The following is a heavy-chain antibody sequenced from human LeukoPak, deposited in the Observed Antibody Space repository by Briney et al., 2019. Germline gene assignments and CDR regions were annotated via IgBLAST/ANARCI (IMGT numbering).Heavy chain of an antibody. J-gene: IGHJ6*03. CDR3: ARARQLQNYYYYYMDV. CDR2: IYTSGST. Sequence: SETLSLTCTVSGGSISSGSYYWSWIRQPAGKGLEWIGRIYTSGSTNYNPSLKSRVTISVDTSKNQFSLKLSSVTAADTAVYYCARARQLQNYYYYYMDVWGKGTTVTVSS. D-gene: IGHD6-13*01. V-gene: IGHV4-61*02. CDR1: GGSISSGSYY.